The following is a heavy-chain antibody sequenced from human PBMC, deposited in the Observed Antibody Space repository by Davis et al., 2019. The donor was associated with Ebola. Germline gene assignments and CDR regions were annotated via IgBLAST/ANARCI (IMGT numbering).Heavy chain of an antibody. CDR2: IIQDGSEK. CDR1: GFTFSNSW. CDR3: ARYIIGTTGGMDV. V-gene: IGHV3-7*01. D-gene: IGHD1-20*01. Sequence: PGGSLRLSCAASGFTFSNSWMSWVRQAPGKGLEWVANIIQDGSEKHYVDSVKGRFTISRDNAKNSLYLQMNSLRAEDTAVYYCARYIIGTTGGMDVWGQGTTVTVSS. J-gene: IGHJ6*02.